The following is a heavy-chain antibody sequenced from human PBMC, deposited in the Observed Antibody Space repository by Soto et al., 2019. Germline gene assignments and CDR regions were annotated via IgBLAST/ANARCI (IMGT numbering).Heavy chain of an antibody. CDR2: IYPGDSDT. D-gene: IGHD6-6*01. Sequence: GESLKISCKGSGYSFTSYWIGWVRQMPGKGLEWMGIIYPGDSDTRYSPSFQGQVTISADKSISTAYLQWSSLKASDTAMYYCARHGSRQIAALMRGYYSYYGMDVWGQGTTVTVSS. CDR1: GYSFTSYW. CDR3: ARHGSRQIAALMRGYYSYYGMDV. J-gene: IGHJ6*02. V-gene: IGHV5-51*01.